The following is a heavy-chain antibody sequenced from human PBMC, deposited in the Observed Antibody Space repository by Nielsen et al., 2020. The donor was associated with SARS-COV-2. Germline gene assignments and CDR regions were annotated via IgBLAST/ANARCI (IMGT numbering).Heavy chain of an antibody. D-gene: IGHD6-13*01. CDR3: ARGAIAAAGTSWFDP. Sequence: SATLSLTCAVYGGSFSGYYWSWIRQPPGTGLEWIGEINHSGSTNYNPSLKSRVTISVDTSKNQFSLKLSSVTAADTAVYSCARGAIAAAGTSWFDPWGQGTLVTVSS. CDR2: INHSGST. J-gene: IGHJ5*02. CDR1: GGSFSGYY. V-gene: IGHV4-34*01.